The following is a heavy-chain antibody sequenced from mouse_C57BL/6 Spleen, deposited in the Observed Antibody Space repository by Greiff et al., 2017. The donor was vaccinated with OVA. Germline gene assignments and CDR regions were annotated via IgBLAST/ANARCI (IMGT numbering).Heavy chain of an antibody. J-gene: IGHJ3*01. Sequence: QVQLKESGAELVRPGTSVKVSCKASGYAFTNYLIEWVKQRPGQGLEWIGVINPGSGGTNYNEKFKGKATLTADKSSSTAYMQLSSLTSEDSAVYFCARETAQALFAYWGQGTLVTVSA. V-gene: IGHV1-54*01. CDR3: ARETAQALFAY. D-gene: IGHD3-2*02. CDR1: GYAFTNYL. CDR2: INPGSGGT.